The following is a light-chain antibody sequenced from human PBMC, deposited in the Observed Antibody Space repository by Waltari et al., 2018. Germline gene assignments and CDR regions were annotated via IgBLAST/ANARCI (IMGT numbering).Light chain of an antibody. CDR1: GSNIGAGYD. V-gene: IGLV1-40*01. CDR3: QSYDTSLRVV. Sequence: QSVLTQPPSVSGAPGQRVTISCTGSGSNIGAGYDVHWYQQLPRAAPKLLIYGSTSRPLGVPDRFFGSTSGPSASLAITGLQAEDEADYYCQSYDTSLRVVFGGGTKLTVL. J-gene: IGLJ2*01. CDR2: GST.